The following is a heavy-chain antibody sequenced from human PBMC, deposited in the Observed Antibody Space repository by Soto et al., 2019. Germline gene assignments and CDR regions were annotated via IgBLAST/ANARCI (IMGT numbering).Heavy chain of an antibody. V-gene: IGHV3-30*18. CDR1: GFTFRSYG. D-gene: IGHD1-1*01. CDR3: AKLYPAGTEAYLGGFDY. J-gene: IGHJ4*02. Sequence: PGESLKISCAASGFTFRSYGMHWVRQAPGRGLEWVALISYDGTNKYYEDPVKGRFTISRDNSKNTLYLQMNSLRTEDTAVYYCAKLYPAGTEAYLGGFDYWGQGALVTVSS. CDR2: ISYDGTNK.